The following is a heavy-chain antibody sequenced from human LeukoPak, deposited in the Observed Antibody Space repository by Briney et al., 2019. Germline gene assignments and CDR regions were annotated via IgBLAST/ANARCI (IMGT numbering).Heavy chain of an antibody. Sequence: SETLSLTCTVSGGSISGYYWTWIRQPPGKGLEWVGYISYSGSTSSHPSPKSRVIISLDMSKSQFSLKLTSVTAADTAVYYCVRGYSGYPYDLDYWGQGTLVTVSS. J-gene: IGHJ4*02. D-gene: IGHD5-12*01. V-gene: IGHV4-59*08. CDR3: VRGYSGYPYDLDY. CDR2: ISYSGST. CDR1: GGSISGYY.